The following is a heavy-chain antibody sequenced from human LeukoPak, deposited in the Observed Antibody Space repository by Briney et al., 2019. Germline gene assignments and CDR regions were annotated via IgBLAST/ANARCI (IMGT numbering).Heavy chain of an antibody. V-gene: IGHV4-34*01. CDR3: ARGLTKSLRSGELSF. D-gene: IGHD3-16*02. J-gene: IGHJ4*02. CDR2: INHSGST. Sequence: SETLSLTCAVYGGSFSGYYWSWIRQPPGKGLEWIGEINHSGSTNYNPSLKSRVTISVDTSKNQFSLKLSSVTAADTAVYYCARGLTKSLRSGELSFWGQGTLVTVSS. CDR1: GGSFSGYY.